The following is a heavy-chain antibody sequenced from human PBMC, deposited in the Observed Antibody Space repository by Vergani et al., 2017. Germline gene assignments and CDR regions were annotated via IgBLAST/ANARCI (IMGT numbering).Heavy chain of an antibody. Sequence: QVQLVQSGAEVKKPGASVKVSCKASGYTFTGYYMHWVRQAPGQGLEWMGWINPNSGGTNYAQKFQGRVTMTRDTSISTAYMELSRLRSDDTAVYYCARDHRGGAFMVRGVIIYYGMDVWGQGTTVTVSS. V-gene: IGHV1-2*02. CDR3: ARDHRGGAFMVRGVIIYYGMDV. CDR1: GYTFTGYY. J-gene: IGHJ6*02. D-gene: IGHD3-10*01. CDR2: INPNSGGT.